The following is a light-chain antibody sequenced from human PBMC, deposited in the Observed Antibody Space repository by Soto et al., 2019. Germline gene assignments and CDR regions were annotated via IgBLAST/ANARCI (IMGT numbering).Light chain of an antibody. CDR2: YEI. J-gene: IGLJ2*01. CDR1: NIGSKS. V-gene: IGLV3-21*04. Sequence: SYVLTQPPSVSVAPGQTASITCGGNNIGSKSVHWYQQKSGQAPVLVIYYEIDRPSGIPERFSGSNFGNTATLTISRVEAGDEANYYCHVWDSDRDHPVFGGGTKLTV. CDR3: HVWDSDRDHPV.